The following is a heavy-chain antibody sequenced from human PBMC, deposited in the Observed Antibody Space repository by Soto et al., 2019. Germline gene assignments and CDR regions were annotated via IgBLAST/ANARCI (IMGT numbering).Heavy chain of an antibody. CDR3: ARAYGARFDG. J-gene: IGHJ3*01. CDR2: IYPADSDT. V-gene: IGHV5-51*01. Sequence: GESLKISCKGSGYIFRTNWIGWVRQMPGKGLEWMGIIYPADSDTGYSPSFQGQVTISADKSISTAYLQWSSLKASDAAMYYCARAYGARFDGWGQGTMVTVSS. CDR1: GYIFRTNW. D-gene: IGHD4-17*01.